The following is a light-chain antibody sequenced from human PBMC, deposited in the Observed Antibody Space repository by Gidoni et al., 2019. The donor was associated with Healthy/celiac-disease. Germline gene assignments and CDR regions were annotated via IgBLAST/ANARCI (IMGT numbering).Light chain of an antibody. CDR3: QQSYRTPVT. CDR2: AAS. V-gene: IGKV1-39*01. J-gene: IGKJ2*01. CDR1: QSISSY. Sequence: IQMTQSPSSLSASVGDRVTITCRASQSISSYLNWYQQKPGKAPKLLFYAASSLQSGVPTRFSGSGSGTDFTLTISSLQPEDFATYYCQQSYRTPVTFGQGTKLEIK.